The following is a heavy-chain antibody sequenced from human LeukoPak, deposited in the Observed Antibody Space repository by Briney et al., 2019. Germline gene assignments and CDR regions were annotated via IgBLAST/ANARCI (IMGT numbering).Heavy chain of an antibody. J-gene: IGHJ6*02. CDR1: GGSISSYY. Sequence: SETLSLTCTVSGGSISSYYWSWIRQPPGKGLEWIGYIYYSGSTNYNPSLKSRVTISVDTSKNQFSLKLSSVTAADTAVYYCARGTRETVVPGYYYGMDVWGQGTTVTVSS. CDR3: ARGTRETVVPGYYYGMDV. D-gene: IGHD4-23*01. CDR2: IYYSGST. V-gene: IGHV4-59*01.